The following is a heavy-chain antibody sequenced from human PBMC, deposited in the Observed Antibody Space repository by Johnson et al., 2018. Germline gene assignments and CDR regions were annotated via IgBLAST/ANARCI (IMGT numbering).Heavy chain of an antibody. CDR2: MNSDSGDT. J-gene: IGHJ6*02. V-gene: IGHV1-8*01. Sequence: VQLVESGAEVKRPGASVKVSCKASGYTFTSYDFNWVRQATGQGLEWMGWMNSDSGDTGYAQQFQGRVTMTRNISISTGYMDLSSLPSEDMAVYYCARCYSRSMDVWGQGTTVTVSS. CDR3: ARCYSRSMDV. D-gene: IGHD5-18*01. CDR1: GYTFTSYD.